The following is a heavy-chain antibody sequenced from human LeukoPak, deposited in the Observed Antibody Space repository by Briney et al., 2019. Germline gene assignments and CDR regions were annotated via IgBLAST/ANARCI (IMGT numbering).Heavy chain of an antibody. CDR3: ARVSVTTFYYFDY. Sequence: ASVKVSCKASGYTFTSYYMHWVRLAPGQGREWMGIINPSGGSTSYAQKFQGRVTMTRDTSTSTVYMELSSLRSEDTAVYYCARVSVTTFYYFDYWGQGTLVTVSS. CDR1: GYTFTSYY. V-gene: IGHV1-46*01. J-gene: IGHJ4*02. D-gene: IGHD4-17*01. CDR2: INPSGGST.